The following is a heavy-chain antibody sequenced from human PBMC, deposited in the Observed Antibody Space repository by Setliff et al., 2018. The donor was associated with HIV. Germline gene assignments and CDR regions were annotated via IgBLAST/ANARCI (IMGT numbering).Heavy chain of an antibody. CDR3: TIPASSLAPN. V-gene: IGHV4-59*11. CDR1: GGSISSHY. Sequence: PSETLSLTCTVSGGSISSHYWSWIRQPPGKGLEWIGYLYHSGSANYNPSLKSRVTISGDTSKNQFSLKLSSVTAADTAIYYCTIPASSLAPNWGRGTQVTVSS. J-gene: IGHJ4*02. CDR2: LYHSGSA.